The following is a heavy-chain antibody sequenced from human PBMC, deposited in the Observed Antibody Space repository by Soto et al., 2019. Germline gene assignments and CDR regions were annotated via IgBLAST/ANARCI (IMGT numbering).Heavy chain of an antibody. Sequence: GGSLRLSCAASGFTFSSYAMSWVRQAPGKGLEWVSGISGSGSSTYYADSVKGRFTISRDNSKNTLYLQMNSLRAEDTAVYYCAKATYYYDSSGYYPFDYWGQGTLVTVSS. CDR3: AKATYYYDSSGYYPFDY. J-gene: IGHJ4*02. CDR2: ISGSGSST. CDR1: GFTFSSYA. D-gene: IGHD3-22*01. V-gene: IGHV3-23*01.